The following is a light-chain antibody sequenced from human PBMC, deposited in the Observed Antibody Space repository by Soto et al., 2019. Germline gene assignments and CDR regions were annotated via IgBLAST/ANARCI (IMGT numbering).Light chain of an antibody. CDR2: DAS. V-gene: IGKV1-13*02. J-gene: IGKJ4*01. CDR1: QDISTS. Sequence: QLTQSPSSLSASVGDRVTIPCRASQDISTSLAWYQQKPGKAPELLIFDASTLQSGVPSRFSGSGSGTNFTRTISSLQPEDFATYFCQQFQSYPLTFGGGTRVDVK. CDR3: QQFQSYPLT.